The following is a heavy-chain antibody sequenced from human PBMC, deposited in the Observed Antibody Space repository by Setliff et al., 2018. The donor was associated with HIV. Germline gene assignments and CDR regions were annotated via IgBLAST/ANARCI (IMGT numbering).Heavy chain of an antibody. V-gene: IGHV3-23*01. CDR2: ISGSGGST. J-gene: IGHJ5*02. Sequence: GSLRLSCAASGFTFSSYAMTWVRQAPGKGLEWVSAISGSGGSTYYADSVKGRFIISRDNSKNTLYLQMNSLRAKDTAIYYCAKDPRGSMVRGLINYFDPWGQGTLVTVSS. CDR1: GFTFSSYA. CDR3: AKDPRGSMVRGLINYFDP. D-gene: IGHD3-10*01.